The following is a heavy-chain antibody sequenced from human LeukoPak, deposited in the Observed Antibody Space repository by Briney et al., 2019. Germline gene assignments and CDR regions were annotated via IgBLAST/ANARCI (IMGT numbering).Heavy chain of an antibody. CDR2: IYYTGDT. CDR3: ARLRGYTDGNPGY. Sequence: SETLSLTCTVSGGSISSSSSYYWGWIRQPPGKGLEWIGSIYYTGDTYYNSSLKSRVTVSVDTSKNQFSLKLSPVTAADTALYYWARLRGYTDGNPGYWGQGSLVTVSS. CDR1: GGSISSSSSYY. V-gene: IGHV4-39*01. D-gene: IGHD5-12*01. J-gene: IGHJ4*02.